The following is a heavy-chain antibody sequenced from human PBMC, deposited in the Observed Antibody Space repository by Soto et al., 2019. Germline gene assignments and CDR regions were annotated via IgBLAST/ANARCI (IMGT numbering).Heavy chain of an antibody. CDR2: INPNSGGT. CDR1: GYSFAGYY. J-gene: IGHJ6*03. Sequence: ASVKVSCKASGYSFAGYYMHWVRQAPGQGLEWMGWINPNSGGTNYAQKFQGWVTMTRDTSISTAYMELSRLRSEDTAVYYCARSRGHPARVRGWHYYCYYMDVCGKGTTVAASS. V-gene: IGHV1-2*04. CDR3: ARSRGHPARVRGWHYYCYYMDV. D-gene: IGHD5-18*01.